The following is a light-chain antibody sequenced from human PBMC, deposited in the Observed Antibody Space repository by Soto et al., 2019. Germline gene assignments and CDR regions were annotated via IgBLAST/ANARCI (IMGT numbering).Light chain of an antibody. V-gene: IGKV1-39*01. CDR1: QSIRSY. CDR2: AAS. Sequence: DIQMTQSPSSLSASVGDRITITCRASQSIRSYLSWYQQKPGKAPKLLIYAASSWQSGVPSRFSGSGSGTDFTLTISSLQPEDFATYYCQQRYSSPPLTHGGGTKVEIK. CDR3: QQRYSSPPLT. J-gene: IGKJ4*01.